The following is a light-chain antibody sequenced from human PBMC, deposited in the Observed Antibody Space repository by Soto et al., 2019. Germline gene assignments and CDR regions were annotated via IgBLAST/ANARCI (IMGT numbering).Light chain of an antibody. CDR1: QSVSSDY. J-gene: IGKJ1*01. Sequence: DIVLTQSPGTLSLSPGERATLSCRASQSVSSDYLAWYQQKHGRAPRLLIYATSSRATGIPDRFSGSGSGTDFTLTISRLEPEDFAVYFCQQYNTSPWTCGQGTTVEIK. CDR3: QQYNTSPWT. CDR2: ATS. V-gene: IGKV3-20*01.